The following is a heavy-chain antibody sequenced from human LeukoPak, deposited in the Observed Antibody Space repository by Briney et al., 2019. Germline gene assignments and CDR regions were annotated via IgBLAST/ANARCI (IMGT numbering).Heavy chain of an antibody. D-gene: IGHD1-14*01. J-gene: IGHJ6*03. CDR3: ARFPGGPEFRHYHFMDV. Sequence: KTSETLSLTCTVSGGSINNYFWSWIRQPPGKGLECIAYIYYSDSTNYKPSLKSRVTVSVDTSKNQFSLKLSSVTAADTAVYYCARFPGGPEFRHYHFMDVLGKGTTVNVSS. V-gene: IGHV4-59*01. CDR1: GGSINNYF. CDR2: IYYSDST.